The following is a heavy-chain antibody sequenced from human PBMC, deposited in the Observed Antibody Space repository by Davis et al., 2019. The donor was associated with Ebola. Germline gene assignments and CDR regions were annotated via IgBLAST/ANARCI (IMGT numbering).Heavy chain of an antibody. CDR3: AGGDFWSGQFDY. CDR2: ISGSGGST. CDR1: GFTFSSYA. J-gene: IGHJ4*02. Sequence: PGGSLRLSCAASGFTFSSYAMSWVRQAPGKGLEWVSAISGSGGSTYYADSVKGRFTISRDNSKNTLSLQMTSLRAEDTALYYCAGGDFWSGQFDYWGQGALVTVSS. D-gene: IGHD3-3*01. V-gene: IGHV3-23*01.